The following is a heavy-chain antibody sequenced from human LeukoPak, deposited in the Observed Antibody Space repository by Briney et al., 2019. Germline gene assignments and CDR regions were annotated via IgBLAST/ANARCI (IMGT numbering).Heavy chain of an antibody. J-gene: IGHJ4*02. D-gene: IGHD3-10*01. V-gene: IGHV4-34*01. Sequence: PSETLSLTCAVYGGTFSGYYWSWIRQPPGKGLEWIGEINHSGSTNYNPYPKSRGTISVDTSKHQFSLKLTSVTAADTAVYYCARVHMVRGVIGDYFDYWGQGTLVTVSS. CDR1: GGTFSGYY. CDR2: INHSGST. CDR3: ARVHMVRGVIGDYFDY.